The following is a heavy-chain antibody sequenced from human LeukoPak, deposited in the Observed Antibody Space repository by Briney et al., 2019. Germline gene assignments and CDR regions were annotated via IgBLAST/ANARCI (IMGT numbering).Heavy chain of an antibody. Sequence: PSQTLSLTCTVSGGSISSGSYYWSWIRQPAGKGLEWIGRIYTSGSTNYNPSLKSRVTISVDTSKNQFSLKLSSVTAADTAVYYCASKRTISGGAKGAFDIWGQGTMVTVSS. J-gene: IGHJ3*02. D-gene: IGHD6-25*01. CDR2: IYTSGST. CDR3: ASKRTISGGAKGAFDI. CDR1: GGSISSGSYY. V-gene: IGHV4-61*02.